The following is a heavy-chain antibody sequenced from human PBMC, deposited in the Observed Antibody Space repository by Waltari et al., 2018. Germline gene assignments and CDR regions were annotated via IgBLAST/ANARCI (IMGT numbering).Heavy chain of an antibody. CDR1: GPTFSSYW. CDR2: IKQDGSEK. Sequence: EVQLVESGGGLVQPGGSLRFPCAAPGPTFSSYWMTWVRQAPGKGLEWVAIIKQDGSEKHYVDSVKGRFTISRDNAKNSLYLQMNSLRVEDTAIYYCARGNWAPFDYWGQGTLVTVSS. V-gene: IGHV3-7*01. D-gene: IGHD7-27*01. J-gene: IGHJ4*02. CDR3: ARGNWAPFDY.